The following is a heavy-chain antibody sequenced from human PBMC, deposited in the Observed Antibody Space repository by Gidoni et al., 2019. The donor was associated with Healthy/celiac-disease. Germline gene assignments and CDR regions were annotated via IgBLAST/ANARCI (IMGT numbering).Heavy chain of an antibody. V-gene: IGHV4-59*01. CDR1: GGSISSYY. Sequence: QVQLQESGPGLVKPSETLSLTCTVSGGSISSYYWGWIRQPPGKGLEWIGYIYYSGSTNYNPSLKSRVTISVDTSKNQFSLKLSAVTAADTAVYYCARDYMVRGVINAFDIWGQGTMVTVSS. J-gene: IGHJ3*02. D-gene: IGHD3-10*01. CDR2: IYYSGST. CDR3: ARDYMVRGVINAFDI.